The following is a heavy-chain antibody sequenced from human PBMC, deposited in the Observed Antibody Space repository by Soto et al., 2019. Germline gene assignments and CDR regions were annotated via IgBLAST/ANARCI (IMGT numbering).Heavy chain of an antibody. CDR2: IYSGGST. D-gene: IGHD3-22*01. Sequence: EVQLVESGGGLIQPGGSLRLSCVVSGFSVSSKYMTWVRQAPGKGLEWVSVIYSGGSTYYADSVKGRFTISRDNSKNTLYLQMNSLRAEDTAVYYCARERDSSCYILGYWGQGTLVTVSS. CDR1: GFSVSSKY. J-gene: IGHJ4*02. V-gene: IGHV3-53*01. CDR3: ARERDSSCYILGY.